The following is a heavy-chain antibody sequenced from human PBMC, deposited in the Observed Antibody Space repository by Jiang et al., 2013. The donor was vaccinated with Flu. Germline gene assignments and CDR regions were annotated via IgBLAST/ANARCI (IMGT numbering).Heavy chain of an antibody. J-gene: IGHJ3*02. CDR1: GFTFTSSA. CDR2: IVVGSGNT. D-gene: IGHD3-22*01. Sequence: SGAEVKKPGTSVKVSCKASGFTFTSSAVQWVRQARGQRLEWIGWIVVGSGNTNYAQKFQERVTITRDMSTSTAYMELSSLRSEDTAVYYCAAEGDSSGYYSRNFDIWGQGTMVTVSS. V-gene: IGHV1-58*01. CDR3: AAEGDSSGYYSRNFDI.